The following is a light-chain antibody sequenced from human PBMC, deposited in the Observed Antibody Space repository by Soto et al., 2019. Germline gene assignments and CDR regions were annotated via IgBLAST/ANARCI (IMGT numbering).Light chain of an antibody. CDR3: LQRSGWPWT. CDR1: QSVSSY. CDR2: DAS. Sequence: EIVLTQSPATLSLSPGERATLSCRASQSVSSYLAWYQQKPGQAPRLLNYDASNRATDIPARFSGSGSGTDFTLTISSLEPEDFAVYYCLQRSGWPWTFGQGTKVEIK. J-gene: IGKJ1*01. V-gene: IGKV3-11*01.